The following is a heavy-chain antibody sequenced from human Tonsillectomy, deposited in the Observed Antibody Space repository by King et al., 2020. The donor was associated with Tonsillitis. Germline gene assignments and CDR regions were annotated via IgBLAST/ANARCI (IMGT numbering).Heavy chain of an antibody. Sequence: VQLVESGAEVKKPGASVKVSCKASGYTFTSYYMHWVRQAPGQGLEWMGIINPSGGSTSYAQKFQGRVTMTRDTSTSTVYMELSSLRSEDTAVYYCARDHLPDHDSSGYYPQDWGQGTLVTVSS. J-gene: IGHJ4*02. CDR1: GYTFTSYY. D-gene: IGHD3-22*01. V-gene: IGHV1-46*03. CDR3: ARDHLPDHDSSGYYPQD. CDR2: INPSGGST.